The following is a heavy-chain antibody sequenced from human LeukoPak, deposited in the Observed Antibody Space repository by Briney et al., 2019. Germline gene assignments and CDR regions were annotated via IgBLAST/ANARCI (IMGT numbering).Heavy chain of an antibody. CDR3: AKGPRYVGATVTQGTTPLKPGLGRYYYMDV. CDR2: ISYDGSNK. CDR1: GFTFSSYA. D-gene: IGHD1-26*01. J-gene: IGHJ6*03. V-gene: IGHV3-30-3*01. Sequence: PGGSLRLSCAASGFTFSSYAMHWVRQAPGKGLEWVAVISYDGSNKYYADSVKGRFTISRDNSKNTLYLQMNSLRAEDTAVYYCAKGPRYVGATVTQGTTPLKPGLGRYYYMDVWGKGTTVTVSS.